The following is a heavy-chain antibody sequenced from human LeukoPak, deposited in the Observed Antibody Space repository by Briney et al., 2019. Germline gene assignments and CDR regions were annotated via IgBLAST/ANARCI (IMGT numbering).Heavy chain of an antibody. CDR3: ARAPVGPYSSGWEKRGGYFDY. Sequence: PGRSLRLSCAASGFTFSSYGMHWVRQAPGKGLEWVAVISYDGSNKYYADSVKGRFTISRDNSKNTLYLQMNSLRAEDTAVYYCARAPVGPYSSGWEKRGGYFDYWGQGTLVTVSS. D-gene: IGHD6-19*01. CDR1: GFTFSSYG. V-gene: IGHV3-30*03. CDR2: ISYDGSNK. J-gene: IGHJ4*02.